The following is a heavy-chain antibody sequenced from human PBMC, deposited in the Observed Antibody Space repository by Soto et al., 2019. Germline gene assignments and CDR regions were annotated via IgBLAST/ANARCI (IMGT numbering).Heavy chain of an antibody. J-gene: IGHJ4*02. Sequence: QVQLVQSGAEVKKPGASVKVSCKASGYTFTGYYMHWVRQAPGQGLEWMGWINPNSGGTNYAQKFQGWVTITRDTSISTAYMELGRLRSDDTAVYYCARSLTWYSSSCFDYWGQGTLVTVSS. CDR2: INPNSGGT. CDR1: GYTFTGYY. V-gene: IGHV1-2*04. D-gene: IGHD6-13*01. CDR3: ARSLTWYSSSCFDY.